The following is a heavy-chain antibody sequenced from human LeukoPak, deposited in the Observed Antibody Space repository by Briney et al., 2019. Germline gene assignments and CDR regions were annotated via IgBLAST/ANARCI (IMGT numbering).Heavy chain of an antibody. CDR1: GGSISSGSYY. CDR2: IYTSGST. CDR3: ARDPGYYYDSSGYSSGEWFDP. D-gene: IGHD3-22*01. J-gene: IGHJ5*02. V-gene: IGHV4-61*02. Sequence: SQTLSLTCTVSGGSISSGSYYWSWIRQPAWKGLEWIGRIYTSGSTNYNPSLKSRVTISVDTSKNQFSLKLSSVTAADTAVYYCARDPGYYYDSSGYSSGEWFDPWGQGTLVTVSS.